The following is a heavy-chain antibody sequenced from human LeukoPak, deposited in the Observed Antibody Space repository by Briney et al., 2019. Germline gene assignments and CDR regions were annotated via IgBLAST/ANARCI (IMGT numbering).Heavy chain of an antibody. CDR3: ARYGDYDVY. CDR1: GGSISSGGYS. D-gene: IGHD4-17*01. V-gene: IGHV4-30-2*01. J-gene: IGHJ4*02. Sequence: SQTLSLICAVSGGSISSGGYSWSWIRPPPGKGLEWIGYIYHSGSTYYNPSLKSRVTISVDRSKNQFSLKLSSVTAADTAVYYCARYGDYDVYWGQGTLVTVSS. CDR2: IYHSGST.